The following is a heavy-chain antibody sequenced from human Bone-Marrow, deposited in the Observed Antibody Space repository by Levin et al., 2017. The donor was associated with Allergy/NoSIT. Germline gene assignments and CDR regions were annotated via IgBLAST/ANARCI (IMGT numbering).Heavy chain of an antibody. CDR2: MNPNSGNT. CDR3: ARAYWNVRRGDY. Sequence: ASVKVSCKASGYTFTSYDINWVRQATGQGLEWMGWMNPNSGNTGYAQKFQGRVTMTRNTSISTAYMELSSLRSEDTAVYYCARAYWNVRRGDYWGQGTLVTVSS. CDR1: GYTFTSYD. D-gene: IGHD1-1*01. J-gene: IGHJ4*02. V-gene: IGHV1-8*01.